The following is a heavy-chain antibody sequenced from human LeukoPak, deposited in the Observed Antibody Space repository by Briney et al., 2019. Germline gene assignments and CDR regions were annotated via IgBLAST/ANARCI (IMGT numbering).Heavy chain of an antibody. D-gene: IGHD3-10*01. Sequence: GESLEISCKGSGYSFTSYWIGWVRQMPGRGLEWMGIIYPGDSDTRYSPSFQGQVTISADKSISTAYLQWSSLKASDTAMYYCARVYYYGSGSMSAGFDYWGQGTLVTVSS. CDR3: ARVYYYGSGSMSAGFDY. J-gene: IGHJ4*02. CDR2: IYPGDSDT. CDR1: GYSFTSYW. V-gene: IGHV5-51*01.